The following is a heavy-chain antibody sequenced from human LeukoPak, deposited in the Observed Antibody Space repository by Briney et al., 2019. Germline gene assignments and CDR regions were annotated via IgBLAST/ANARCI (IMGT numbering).Heavy chain of an antibody. J-gene: IGHJ3*02. CDR2: IYYSGST. V-gene: IGHV4-39*01. CDR3: ARHIRGGNSNAFGI. CDR1: GGSISSSSYY. Sequence: SETLSLTCTVSGGSISSSSYYWGWIRQPPGKGLEWIGSIYYSGSTYYNPSLKSRVTISVDTSKNQFSLKLSSVTAADTAVYYCARHIRGGNSNAFGIWGQGTMVTVSS. D-gene: IGHD4-23*01.